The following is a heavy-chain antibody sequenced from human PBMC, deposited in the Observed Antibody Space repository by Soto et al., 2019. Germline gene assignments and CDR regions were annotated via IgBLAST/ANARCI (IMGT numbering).Heavy chain of an antibody. D-gene: IGHD5-18*01. J-gene: IGHJ4*02. V-gene: IGHV3-30*18. CDR1: GFTFSSYG. CDR3: AKPRALLRRAMDHGSDY. CDR2: VSYDEITK. Sequence: GGSLRLSCVASGFTFSSYGMNWVRQAPGKGLEWVAVVSYDEITKYYADSVKGRFTISRDNSKNTVYLQMNSLRPEDTAVYYCAKPRALLRRAMDHGSDYWGQGTLCTVSS.